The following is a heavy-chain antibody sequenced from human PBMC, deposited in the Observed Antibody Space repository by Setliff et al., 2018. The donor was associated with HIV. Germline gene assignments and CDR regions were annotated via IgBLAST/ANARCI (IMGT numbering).Heavy chain of an antibody. Sequence: ASVKVSCKVSGTTLSEEAIHWVRQAPGKGLEWMGGFEPADGEKIFARRFQGRLTMTEDTSTDTAYMELSSLTSEDTAVYYCAKERFSLIGLDSFDLWGQGTMVTVSS. CDR2: FEPADGEK. CDR1: GTTLSEEA. CDR3: AKERFSLIGLDSFDL. D-gene: IGHD3-3*01. J-gene: IGHJ3*01. V-gene: IGHV1-24*01.